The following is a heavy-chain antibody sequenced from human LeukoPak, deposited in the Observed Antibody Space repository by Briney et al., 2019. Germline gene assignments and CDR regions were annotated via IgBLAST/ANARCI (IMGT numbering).Heavy chain of an antibody. J-gene: IGHJ3*02. Sequence: GGSLRLSCAASGFTFSSYAMSWVRQAPGKGLEWVSSISSSSSYIYYADSVKGRFTISRDNAKNSLYLQMNSLRAEDTAVYYCARSYSSSPDAFDIWGQGTMVTVSS. D-gene: IGHD6-13*01. CDR2: ISSSSSYI. CDR3: ARSYSSSPDAFDI. CDR1: GFTFSSYA. V-gene: IGHV3-21*01.